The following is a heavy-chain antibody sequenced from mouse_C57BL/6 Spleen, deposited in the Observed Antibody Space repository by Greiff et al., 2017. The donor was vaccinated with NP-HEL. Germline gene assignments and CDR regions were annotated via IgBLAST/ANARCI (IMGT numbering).Heavy chain of an antibody. D-gene: IGHD2-4*01. Sequence: QVQLQQSGAELVKPGASVKLSCKASGYTFTSYWMQWVKQRPGQGLEWIGEIDPSDSYTNYNQKFKGKATLTVDTSSSTAYMQLSSLTSEDSAVYYCAKIYDYGGVGYWGQGTTLTVSS. V-gene: IGHV1-50*01. J-gene: IGHJ2*01. CDR3: AKIYDYGGVGY. CDR2: IDPSDSYT. CDR1: GYTFTSYW.